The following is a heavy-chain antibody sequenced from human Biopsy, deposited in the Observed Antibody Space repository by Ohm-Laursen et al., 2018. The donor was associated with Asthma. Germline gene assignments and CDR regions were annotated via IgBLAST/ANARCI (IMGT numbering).Heavy chain of an antibody. J-gene: IGHJ4*02. V-gene: IGHV3-53*01. CDR1: GFAVSRDH. Sequence: GSLRLSCSASGFAVSRDHVFWVRQAPGKGLEWVSVIYSGGTSHTADSVRGRFTISRDYSKNTLHLQMHSLRVEDTAVYYCARGDSSGWSHYYFDYWGQGTLVTVSS. D-gene: IGHD6-19*01. CDR2: IYSGGTS. CDR3: ARGDSSGWSHYYFDY.